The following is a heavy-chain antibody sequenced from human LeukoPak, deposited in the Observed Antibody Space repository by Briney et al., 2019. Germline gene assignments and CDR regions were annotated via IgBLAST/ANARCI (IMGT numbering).Heavy chain of an antibody. D-gene: IGHD2-15*01. V-gene: IGHV3-23*01. J-gene: IGHJ5*02. CDR1: GFTFSSYA. CDR3: AKARGFCSGGSCYNPFDP. Sequence: GGSLRLSCAASGFTFSSYAMSWVRHAPGKGLEWVSGISGSDGSTYYADSVKGRFTISRDNSKNTLYVQMNSLRAEDTAVYYCAKARGFCSGGSCYNPFDPWGQGTLVTVSS. CDR2: ISGSDGST.